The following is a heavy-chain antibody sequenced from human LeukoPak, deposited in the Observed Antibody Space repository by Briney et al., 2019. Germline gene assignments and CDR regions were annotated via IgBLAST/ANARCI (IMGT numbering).Heavy chain of an antibody. CDR1: GVTFSSYE. Sequence: PGGSLRLSCAASGVTFSSYEMNWVRQAPGKGLEWVSYISTSGSTIYYADSVKGRFTVSRDNAKNSLYLQMNSLRAEDTAVYYCARGVTQWAYWGQGTLVTVSS. CDR3: ARGVTQWAY. J-gene: IGHJ4*02. CDR2: ISTSGSTI. D-gene: IGHD2-21*02. V-gene: IGHV3-48*03.